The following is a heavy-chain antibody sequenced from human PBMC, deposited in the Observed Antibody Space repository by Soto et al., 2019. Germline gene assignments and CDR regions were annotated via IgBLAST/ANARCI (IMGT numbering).Heavy chain of an antibody. J-gene: IGHJ4*02. CDR1: GFTFSTYS. CDR2: ITSDRSNV. Sequence: EVQLVESGGGLVKPGGSLRLSCAASGFTFSTYSMNWVRQAPGKGLEWVSYITSDRSNVHYADSVKGRFTISRDNAKNELSLQMNTRRAEDTAVYYCARELGVALATLTLDYWGQGTLVTVSS. V-gene: IGHV3-21*01. D-gene: IGHD2-15*01. CDR3: ARELGVALATLTLDY.